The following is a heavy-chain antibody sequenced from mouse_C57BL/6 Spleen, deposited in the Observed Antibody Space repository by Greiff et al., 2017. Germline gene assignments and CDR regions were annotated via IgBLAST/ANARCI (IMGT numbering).Heavy chain of an antibody. CDR2: ISSGGSYT. V-gene: IGHV5-6*01. J-gene: IGHJ2*01. CDR1: GFTFSSYG. Sequence: EVQGVESGGDLVKPGGSLKLSCAASGFTFSSYGMSWVRQTPDKRLEWVATISSGGSYTYYPDSVKGRFTISRDNAKNTLYLQMSSLKSEDTAMYYCARQNYDGSSFDYWGQGTTLTVSS. CDR3: ARQNYDGSSFDY. D-gene: IGHD1-1*01.